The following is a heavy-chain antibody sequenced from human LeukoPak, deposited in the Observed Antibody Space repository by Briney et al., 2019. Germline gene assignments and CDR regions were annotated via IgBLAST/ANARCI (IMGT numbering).Heavy chain of an antibody. J-gene: IGHJ4*02. D-gene: IGHD1-7*01. CDR1: GGSISGYY. CDR3: ARGDIIGTLGYVDY. V-gene: IGHV4-59*01. CDR2: IDYSGST. Sequence: SETLSLTCTVSGGSISGYYWSWIRQPPGKGLEWIGYIDYSGSTNYTPSLKSRVTISVDTSNNQFSLKLSSVTAADTAVYYCARGDIIGTLGYVDYWGQGTLVTVSS.